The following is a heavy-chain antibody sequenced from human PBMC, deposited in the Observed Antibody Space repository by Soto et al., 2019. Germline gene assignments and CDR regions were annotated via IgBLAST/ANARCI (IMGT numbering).Heavy chain of an antibody. CDR1: VDSLRGQS. D-gene: IGHD3-10*01. J-gene: IGHJ5*02. CDR2: IYQSGST. Sequence: PSETLFLPCAVVVDSLRGQSWSWVRQPEGKGLEWIGEIYQSGSTNYYPSLKSRVTISVDKSKNQFSLKLSSVTAADTAIYYCARINYYGSGSFWFDPWGQGTLVTVSS. V-gene: IGHV4-4*02. CDR3: ARINYYGSGSFWFDP.